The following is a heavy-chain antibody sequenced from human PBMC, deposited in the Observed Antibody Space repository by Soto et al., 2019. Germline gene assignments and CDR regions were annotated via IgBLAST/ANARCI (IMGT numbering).Heavy chain of an antibody. Sequence: GGSLSLSCAASGFTFSSYAMSWVRQAPGKGLEWVSAISGSGGSTHYADSVKGRFTISRDNSKNTLYLQMNSLRAEDTAVYYCARAVIEGYYDSSPYYFDYWGQGTLVTVSS. V-gene: IGHV3-23*01. CDR3: ARAVIEGYYDSSPYYFDY. D-gene: IGHD3-22*01. J-gene: IGHJ4*02. CDR2: ISGSGGST. CDR1: GFTFSSYA.